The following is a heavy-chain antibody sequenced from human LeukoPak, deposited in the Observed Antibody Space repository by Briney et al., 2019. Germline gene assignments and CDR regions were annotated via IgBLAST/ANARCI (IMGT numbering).Heavy chain of an antibody. J-gene: IGHJ4*02. Sequence: GSLRLSCAASGFTFSSYEMNWVRQAPGKGLEWVSYISSSGSTIYYADSVKGRFTISRDNAKNSLYLQMNSLRAEDTAVYYCASVGSTSYQFDYWGQGTLVTVSS. CDR2: ISSSGSTI. CDR1: GFTFSSYE. D-gene: IGHD2-2*01. CDR3: ASVGSTSYQFDY. V-gene: IGHV3-48*03.